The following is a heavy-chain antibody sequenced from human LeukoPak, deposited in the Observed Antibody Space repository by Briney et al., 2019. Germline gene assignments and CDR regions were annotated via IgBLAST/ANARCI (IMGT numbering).Heavy chain of an antibody. CDR2: AKSETDGGTI. J-gene: IGHJ4*02. CDR1: GFTFSNAW. Sequence: PGGSLRLSCVGSGFTFSNAWVSWVRLTPEKGLEWLGRAKSETDGGTIDHAAPVNGRFNISRDDSTNTVFLQMSSLKIEDTAVYYCTIDRLFFQFWGQGSLVTVSS. D-gene: IGHD3-3*01. CDR3: TIDRLFFQF. V-gene: IGHV3-15*01.